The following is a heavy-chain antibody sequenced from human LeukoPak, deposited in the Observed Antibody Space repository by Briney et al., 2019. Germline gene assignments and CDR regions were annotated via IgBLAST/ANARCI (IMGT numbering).Heavy chain of an antibody. V-gene: IGHV1-2*06. J-gene: IGHJ5*02. Sequence: ASVRVSCKASGYTFIDYDIHWVRQAPGQGLEWMGRINPKSGGTDLAQNFQGRVTMTRDTSIRTAYMELSSLRSDDTAVYYCARDPFCCRSLSCYRFDPWGQGTLVTVSS. CDR1: GYTFIDYD. D-gene: IGHD2-2*02. CDR3: ARDPFCCRSLSCYRFDP. CDR2: INPKSGGT.